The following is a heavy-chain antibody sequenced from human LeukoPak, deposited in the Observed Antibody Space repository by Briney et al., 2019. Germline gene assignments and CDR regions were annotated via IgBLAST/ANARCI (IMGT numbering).Heavy chain of an antibody. Sequence: SETLSLTCTVSGASISSYYWSWIRQPPGKGLEWIGYIYYTGSTNYNPSLKSRVTISLDTSKNQFSLKLSSVTAADTAVYYCARVSAVATSFDYGGQGTLVTVSS. CDR1: GASISSYY. V-gene: IGHV4-59*01. CDR2: IYYTGST. J-gene: IGHJ4*02. D-gene: IGHD5-12*01. CDR3: ARVSAVATSFDY.